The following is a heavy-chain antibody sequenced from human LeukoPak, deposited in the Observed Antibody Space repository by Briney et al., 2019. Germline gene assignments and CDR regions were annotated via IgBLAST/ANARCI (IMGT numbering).Heavy chain of an antibody. V-gene: IGHV1-69*06. CDR3: ARGKYYYGSGSYYPTYYYYYMDV. J-gene: IGHJ6*03. CDR2: IIPIFGTA. D-gene: IGHD3-10*01. CDR1: GGTFSSYA. Sequence: SVKVSCKASGGTFSSYAISWVRQAPGQGLEWMGGIIPIFGTANYAQKFQGRVTITADKSTSTAYMELSSLRSEDTAVYYCARGKYYYGSGSYYPTYYYYYMDVWGKGTTVTVSS.